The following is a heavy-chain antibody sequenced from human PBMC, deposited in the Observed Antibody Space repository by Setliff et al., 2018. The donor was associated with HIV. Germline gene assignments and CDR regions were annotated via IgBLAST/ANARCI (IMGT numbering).Heavy chain of an antibody. J-gene: IGHJ4*02. V-gene: IGHV3-21*06. CDR1: GFTFSSYS. Sequence: PGGSLRLSCAASGFTFSSYSFRWVRQAPGKGLEWVSFISDRNDYSFYAGSVKGRFTISRDNTKHLLYLHMHSLRTDDTAVYFCARDANWGIERGFDSWGQGTLVTVSS. D-gene: IGHD7-27*01. CDR3: ARDANWGIERGFDS. CDR2: ISDRNDYS.